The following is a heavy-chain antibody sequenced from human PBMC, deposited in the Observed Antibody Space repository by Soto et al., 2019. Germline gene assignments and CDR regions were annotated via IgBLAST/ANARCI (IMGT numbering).Heavy chain of an antibody. CDR3: ARTLYYYDSSGYYSTVGAFDI. Sequence: PGESLKISFKGSGYSFTSYWIGWVRQMPGKGLEWMGIIYPGDSDTRYSPSFQGQVTISADKSISTAYLQWSSLKASDTAMYYCARTLYYYDSSGYYSTVGAFDIWGQGTTVTVSS. CDR2: IYPGDSDT. CDR1: GYSFTSYW. V-gene: IGHV5-51*01. D-gene: IGHD3-22*01. J-gene: IGHJ3*02.